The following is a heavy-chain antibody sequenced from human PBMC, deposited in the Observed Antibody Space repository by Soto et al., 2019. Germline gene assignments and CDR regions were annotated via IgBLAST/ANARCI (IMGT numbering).Heavy chain of an antibody. CDR2: ISFDGRNT. D-gene: IGHD2-21*02. J-gene: IGHJ5*02. V-gene: IGHV3-30*03. Sequence: GGSLRLSCAASGFTFNSYGMHWVRQAPGKGLEWVVVISFDGRNTYYADSVKGRFTISRDNSKNTLYLQLTSLRAEDTAVYYCARYGLIPSDDCGGDCWDNWFDPWGQGTLVTVSS. CDR1: GFTFNSYG. CDR3: ARYGLIPSDDCGGDCWDNWFDP.